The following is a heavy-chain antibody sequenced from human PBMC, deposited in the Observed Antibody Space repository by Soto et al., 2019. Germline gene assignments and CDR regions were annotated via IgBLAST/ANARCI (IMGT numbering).Heavy chain of an antibody. CDR2: ISRDGADT. CDR1: GFTFNRYA. D-gene: IGHD6-19*01. J-gene: IGHJ4*02. V-gene: IGHV3-64D*06. Sequence: EVQLVESGGTLVQPGGSLRLSCSASGFTFNRYAMHWVRQAPGKGLEFVSAISRDGADTHYADSVKGRFAISRDNSKNTLYLQMSSLRAEDTALYYCVKEGYMRSDWYGQFDYWGQGALVTVSS. CDR3: VKEGYMRSDWYGQFDY.